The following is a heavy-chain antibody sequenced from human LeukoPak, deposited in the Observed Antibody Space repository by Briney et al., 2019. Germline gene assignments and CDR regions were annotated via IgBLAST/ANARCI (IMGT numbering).Heavy chain of an antibody. J-gene: IGHJ5*02. V-gene: IGHV3-74*01. CDR1: GFTFSTYW. Sequence: PGGSLRLSCAASGFTFSTYWMHWARQAPGMGLVWVSRIDSDGSGASYADSVKGRFTISRDNAKNTLYLQMNSLREEDTAVYFCARIGPSGSGSYFFLDPWGQGTLVTVSS. CDR3: ARIGPSGSGSYFFLDP. D-gene: IGHD3-10*01. CDR2: IDSDGSGA.